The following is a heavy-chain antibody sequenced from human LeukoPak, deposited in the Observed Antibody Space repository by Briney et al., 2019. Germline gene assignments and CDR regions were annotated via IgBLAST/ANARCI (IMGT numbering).Heavy chain of an antibody. CDR2: ISSSSSTI. CDR1: GFTFSSYS. J-gene: IGHJ3*02. Sequence: GGPLRLSCAASGFTFSSYSMNWVRQAPGKGLEWVSYISSSSSTIYYADAVKDRFTISRDNAKNSLYLQMNSLRAEDTAVYYCARGCTACPFDIWGQGTMVTVSS. V-gene: IGHV3-48*04. D-gene: IGHD2-8*02. CDR3: ARGCTACPFDI.